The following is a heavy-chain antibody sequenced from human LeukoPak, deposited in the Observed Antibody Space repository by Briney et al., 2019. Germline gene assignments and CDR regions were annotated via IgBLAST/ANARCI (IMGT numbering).Heavy chain of an antibody. Sequence: GGSLRLACAASGFTFSSYAMSWVRQAPGKGLEGVSAISGSGGSTYYADSVKGRFTISRDNSTNRLYLQMNSLRAEDTAVYYCAKDLAYYYDSSGLPYYYYYGMDVWGQGTTVTVSS. J-gene: IGHJ6*02. CDR3: AKDLAYYYDSSGLPYYYYYGMDV. D-gene: IGHD3-22*01. CDR2: ISGSGGST. CDR1: GFTFSSYA. V-gene: IGHV3-23*01.